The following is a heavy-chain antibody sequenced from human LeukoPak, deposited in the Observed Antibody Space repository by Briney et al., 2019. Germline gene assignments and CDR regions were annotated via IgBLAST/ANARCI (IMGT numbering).Heavy chain of an antibody. Sequence: PGGSLRLSCAASGFTFSSYAMSWVRQAPGKGLEWVSAISGSGGSTYYADSVKGRFTISRDNSKNTLYLQMNSLRAEDTAVYYCAKAAIVVVKPRNFDYWGQGTLVTVTS. J-gene: IGHJ4*02. V-gene: IGHV3-23*01. CDR3: AKAAIVVVKPRNFDY. D-gene: IGHD3-22*01. CDR2: ISGSGGST. CDR1: GFTFSSYA.